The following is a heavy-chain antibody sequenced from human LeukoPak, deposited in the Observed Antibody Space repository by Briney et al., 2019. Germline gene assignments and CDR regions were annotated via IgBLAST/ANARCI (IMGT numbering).Heavy chain of an antibody. V-gene: IGHV4-30-2*01. CDR1: GGSISSGGYY. D-gene: IGHD4-11*01. CDR2: IYHSGST. Sequence: SEILSLTCTVSGGSISSGGYYWSWIRQPPGKGLEWIGYIYHSGSTYYNPSLKSRVTISVDRSKNQFSLKLSSVTAADTAVYYCARDHMTTVTTWGQGTLVTVSS. J-gene: IGHJ5*02. CDR3: ARDHMTTVTT.